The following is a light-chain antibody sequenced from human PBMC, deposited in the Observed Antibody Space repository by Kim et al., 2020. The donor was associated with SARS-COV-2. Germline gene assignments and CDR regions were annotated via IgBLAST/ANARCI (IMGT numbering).Light chain of an antibody. CDR1: SSDGYNY. CDR3: SSYTIGNIFVV. CDR2: DVT. Sequence: PGHPITISCTGISSDGYNYVSWYQQLPGKAPRLIIYDVTYRSSGISSRFSGSQSGTTASLTISGLLTEDEGDYYCSSYTIGNIFVVFGGGTRVTVL. V-gene: IGLV2-14*04. J-gene: IGLJ2*01.